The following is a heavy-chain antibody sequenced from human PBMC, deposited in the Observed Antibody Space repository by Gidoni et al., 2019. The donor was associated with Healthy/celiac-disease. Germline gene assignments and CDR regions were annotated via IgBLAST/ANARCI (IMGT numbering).Heavy chain of an antibody. J-gene: IGHJ4*02. D-gene: IGHD4-17*01. Sequence: VQLVQSGDEVTKPGASEKVSCKASGYTFTSYAMHWVRQAPGQRLEWMGWINAGNGNTKYSQKFQGRVTITRDTSASTAYMELSSLRSEDTAVYYCARDYGDYEIIFPYWGQGTLVTVSS. CDR2: INAGNGNT. V-gene: IGHV1-3*01. CDR1: GYTFTSYA. CDR3: ARDYGDYEIIFPY.